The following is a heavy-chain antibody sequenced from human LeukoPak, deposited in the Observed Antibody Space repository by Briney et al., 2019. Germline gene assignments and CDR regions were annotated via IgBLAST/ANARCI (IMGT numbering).Heavy chain of an antibody. CDR2: ISYDGSNK. J-gene: IGHJ4*02. CDR3: ARDGFDY. Sequence: GSLRLSCAASGFTCSSYAMHWVRQAPGKGLEWVAVISYDGSNKYYADSVKGRFTISRDNSKNTLYLQMNSLRAEDTAVYYCARDGFDYWGQGTLVTVSS. V-gene: IGHV3-30*04. CDR1: GFTCSSYA.